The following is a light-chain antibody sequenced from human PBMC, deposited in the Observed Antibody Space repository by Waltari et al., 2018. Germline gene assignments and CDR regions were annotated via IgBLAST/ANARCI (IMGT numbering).Light chain of an antibody. Sequence: DIQMTQSPSTLSASVGDRITITCRASQSISSWLAWYRQKPGKAPKLLIYKASSLESGGPSRFSGSGSGTEFTLTISSLQPDDFATYYCQQYNSYLLTFGGGTKVEIK. CDR1: QSISSW. CDR3: QQYNSYLLT. J-gene: IGKJ4*01. CDR2: KAS. V-gene: IGKV1-5*03.